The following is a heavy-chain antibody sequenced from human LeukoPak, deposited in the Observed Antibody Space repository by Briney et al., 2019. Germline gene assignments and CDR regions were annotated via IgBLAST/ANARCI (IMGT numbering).Heavy chain of an antibody. CDR2: VYHSGST. Sequence: PSGTLSLTCVVSGGSISSRNWWSWVRQPPGKGLEWIGEVYHSGSTNFNPSLQSRVTISVDKSKNHFSLELSSATAADTAVYFCARGRVSSSTWYSTYYYYFYMDVWGKGTTVTVSS. J-gene: IGHJ6*03. CDR3: ARGRVSSSTWYSTYYYYFYMDV. CDR1: GGSISSRNW. V-gene: IGHV4-4*02. D-gene: IGHD6-13*01.